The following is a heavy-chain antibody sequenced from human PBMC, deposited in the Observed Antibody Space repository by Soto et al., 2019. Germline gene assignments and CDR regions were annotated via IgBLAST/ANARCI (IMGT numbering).Heavy chain of an antibody. J-gene: IGHJ6*02. CDR3: ARDHRSLGDYYGIDV. V-gene: IGHV4-31*03. CDR1: GDSIISSGFY. CDR2: IHYTGST. Sequence: SETLSLTCSVSGDSIISSGFYWSWIRQHPGKALEWIGYIHYTGSTSYNPSLKRRLAISLDASKNQFSLSLSSVTSADTAVYYCARDHRSLGDYYGIDVWGQGTTVTVSS. D-gene: IGHD3-10*01.